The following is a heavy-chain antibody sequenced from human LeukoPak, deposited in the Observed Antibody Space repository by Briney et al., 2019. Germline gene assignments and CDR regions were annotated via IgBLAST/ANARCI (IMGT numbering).Heavy chain of an antibody. CDR1: GDVISTYY. CDR2: IANGRT. D-gene: IGHD3-10*01. Sequence: PSETLSLTCTVSGDVISTYYGNGIRQTPGKGLEWVGHIANGRTDYNPSLKSRAIISVDTSKNQISLRLTSVTVAYTAVYHCARDKAHSYGYYFDPWGPGTQVLVSS. J-gene: IGHJ4*02. V-gene: IGHV4-59*01. CDR3: ARDKAHSYGYYFDP.